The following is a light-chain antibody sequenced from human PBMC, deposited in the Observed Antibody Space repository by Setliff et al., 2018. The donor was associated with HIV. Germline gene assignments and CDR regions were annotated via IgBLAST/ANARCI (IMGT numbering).Light chain of an antibody. CDR2: DVS. V-gene: IGLV2-14*03. Sequence: LTQPASVSGSPGQSITISCTGTSSDVGGYNYVSWYQQHPDKAPKLMIYDVSNRPSGVSNRFSGSKSGNTASLTISGLQAEDEADYYCSSYTAYGTLVFGGGTKVTV. CDR3: SSYTAYGTLV. J-gene: IGLJ2*01. CDR1: SSDVGGYNY.